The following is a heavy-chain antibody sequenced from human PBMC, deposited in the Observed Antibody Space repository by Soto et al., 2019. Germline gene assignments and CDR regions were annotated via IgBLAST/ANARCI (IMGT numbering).Heavy chain of an antibody. CDR3: AREYCSRTGCYGVDY. V-gene: IGHV1-18*01. J-gene: IGHJ4*02. D-gene: IGHD2-2*01. CDR2: ISTYNGNT. Sequence: QVQLVQSGAEVKKPGASVRVSCKASGYTFSTYGISWVRQAPGQGLEWLGWISTYNGNTNYAQKLQGRVTMTTDTSTSTAYMEVRSLNFDDTAVYYCAREYCSRTGCYGVDYWGQGTLLTVSS. CDR1: GYTFSTYG.